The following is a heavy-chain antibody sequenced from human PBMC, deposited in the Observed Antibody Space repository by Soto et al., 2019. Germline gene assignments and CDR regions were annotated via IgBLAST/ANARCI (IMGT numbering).Heavy chain of an antibody. D-gene: IGHD2-15*01. CDR3: TSTPIEYCSGGSCYDY. J-gene: IGHJ4*02. CDR1: GGSVTSGGFF. CDR2: IYYSGKT. Sequence: SETLSLTCSVSGGSVTSGGFFWAWIRQLPGKGLEWVGYIYYSGKTYYNPSLKSRVTIFLDTSKNHFSLDLTSVTAADSAVYYCTSTPIEYCSGGSCYDYWGQGTLVTVSS. V-gene: IGHV4-31*03.